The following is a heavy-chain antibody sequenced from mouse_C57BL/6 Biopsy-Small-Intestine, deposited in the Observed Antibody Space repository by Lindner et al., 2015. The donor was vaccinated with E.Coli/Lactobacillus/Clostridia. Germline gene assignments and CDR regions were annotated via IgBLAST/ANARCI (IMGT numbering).Heavy chain of an antibody. CDR1: GDTFRSYA. V-gene: IGHV1-81*01. D-gene: IGHD2-2*01. J-gene: IGHJ1*01. Sequence: SVKVSCKASGDTFRSYAISWVRQAPGQGLEWMGGIIPNTDLATYAQRFQGRLTITADKSTSTAYMELTTLTSEDMAIYFCARDGAQYCGYDCRSLRAFDVWGPGTLVTVSS. CDR2: IIPNTDLA. CDR3: ARDGAQYCGYDCRSLRAFDV.